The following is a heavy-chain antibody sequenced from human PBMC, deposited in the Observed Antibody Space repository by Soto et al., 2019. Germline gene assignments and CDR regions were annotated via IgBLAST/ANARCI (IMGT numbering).Heavy chain of an antibody. V-gene: IGHV3-23*01. J-gene: IGHJ6*02. CDR2: ISGSGGST. CDR1: GFTFSSYA. D-gene: IGHD3-22*01. CDR3: AKDLGGRDSSGYYYGTYGMDV. Sequence: EVQLLESGGGLVQPGGSLRLSCAASGFTFSSYAMSWVRQAPGKGLEWVSAISGSGGSTYYAGSVKGRFTISRDNSKNALYLQMDRLRAEDTAVYYCAKDLGGRDSSGYYYGTYGMDVWGQGTTVTVSS.